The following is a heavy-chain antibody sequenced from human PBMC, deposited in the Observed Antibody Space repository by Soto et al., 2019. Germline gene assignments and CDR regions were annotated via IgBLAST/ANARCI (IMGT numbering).Heavy chain of an antibody. J-gene: IGHJ6*02. Sequence: ASVKVSCKASGYTFTSYDINWVRQATGQGREWMGWMNPNSGNTGYAQKFQGRVSMTRNTSISTAYMELSSMRSEETAVYYWARRGLGSNYDYYYGMDGWGQGTTVTVSS. V-gene: IGHV1-8*01. CDR1: GYTFTSYD. CDR2: MNPNSGNT. CDR3: ARRGLGSNYDYYYGMDG. D-gene: IGHD3-16*01.